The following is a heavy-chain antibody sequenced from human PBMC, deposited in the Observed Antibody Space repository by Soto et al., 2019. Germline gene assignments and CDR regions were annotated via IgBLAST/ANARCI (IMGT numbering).Heavy chain of an antibody. Sequence: QVQLVQSGAEVKKPGASVKVSCKASGYTFTSYYMHWVRQAPGQGLEWMGIINPSGGSTSYAQKFQGRVTMTRDTSTSTVYMELSSLRSEDTAVYYCASPYCSGGSCDLTWFDPWGQGTLVTVSS. CDR2: INPSGGST. D-gene: IGHD2-15*01. V-gene: IGHV1-46*03. J-gene: IGHJ5*02. CDR1: GYTFTSYY. CDR3: ASPYCSGGSCDLTWFDP.